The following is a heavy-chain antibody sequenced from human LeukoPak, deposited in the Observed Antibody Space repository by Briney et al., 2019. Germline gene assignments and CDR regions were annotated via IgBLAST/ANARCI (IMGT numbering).Heavy chain of an antibody. V-gene: IGHV3-9*01. J-gene: IGHJ4*02. Sequence: PGGSLRLSCAASGFTFDDYAMHWVRQAPGKGLEWVSGISWNSGSIGYADSVKGRFTISRDNAKNSLYLQMNSLRAEDTALYYCAKDSHFDWLLFGQEGYFDYWGQGTLVTVSS. CDR2: ISWNSGSI. D-gene: IGHD3-9*01. CDR3: AKDSHFDWLLFGQEGYFDY. CDR1: GFTFDDYA.